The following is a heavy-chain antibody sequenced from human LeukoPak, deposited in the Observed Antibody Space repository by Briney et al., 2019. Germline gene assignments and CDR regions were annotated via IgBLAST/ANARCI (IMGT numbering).Heavy chain of an antibody. J-gene: IGHJ5*02. CDR3: ARKVRLAYCGGDCYDHNWFDP. Sequence: SVKVSCKASGGTFSSYAISWVRQAPGQGLEWMGGIIPIFGTANYAQKFQGRVTITADESTSTAYMELSSLRSEDTAVYYCARKVRLAYCGGDCYDHNWFDPWGQGTLVTVSS. CDR2: IIPIFGTA. CDR1: GGTFSSYA. D-gene: IGHD2-21*02. V-gene: IGHV1-69*13.